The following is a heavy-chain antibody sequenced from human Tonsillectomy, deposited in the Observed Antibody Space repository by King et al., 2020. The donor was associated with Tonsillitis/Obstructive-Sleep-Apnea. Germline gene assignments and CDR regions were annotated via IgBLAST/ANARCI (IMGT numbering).Heavy chain of an antibody. V-gene: IGHV4-34*01. Sequence: VQLQQWGAGLLKPSETLSLTCAVYGVSFSGYYWSWIRQPPGKGLEWIGEINHSGSTNYNPSLKSRVTISVDTSKNQFSLKLSSVTAADTAVYYCARSRRYCSSTSCRYYFDYWGQGTLVTVSS. CDR1: GVSFSGYY. J-gene: IGHJ4*02. D-gene: IGHD2-2*01. CDR3: ARSRRYCSSTSCRYYFDY. CDR2: INHSGST.